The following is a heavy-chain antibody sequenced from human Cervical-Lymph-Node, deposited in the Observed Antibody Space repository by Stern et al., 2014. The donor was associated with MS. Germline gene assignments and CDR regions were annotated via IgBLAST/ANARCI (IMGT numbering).Heavy chain of an antibody. CDR1: GFSFSTFG. CDR3: ARGRFTGYDYLEN. D-gene: IGHD5-12*01. Sequence: VPLVESGGGVVQPGRSLRLSCVASGFSFSTFGFHWVRQAPGKGLEWVAGIWHDESNTSSADSVRGRFTISRDISKSTLYLQMNSLRVEDTAVYYCARGRFTGYDYLENWGQGTLVTVSS. J-gene: IGHJ4*02. V-gene: IGHV3-33*01. CDR2: IWHDESNT.